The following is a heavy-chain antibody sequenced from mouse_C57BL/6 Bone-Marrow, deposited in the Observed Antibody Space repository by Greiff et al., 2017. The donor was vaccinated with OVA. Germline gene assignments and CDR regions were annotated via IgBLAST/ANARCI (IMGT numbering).Heavy chain of an antibody. Sequence: VQLQQSGAELVKPGASVKISCKASGYSFSSYWMNWVKQRPGKGLEWIGQIYPGDGDTNYNGKFRGKATLTADNSSSTAYMQLSSLTSEDSAVYFCAREEDYYGSSYDWGQGTTLTVSS. CDR3: AREEDYYGSSYD. CDR1: GYSFSSYW. D-gene: IGHD1-1*01. J-gene: IGHJ2*01. CDR2: IYPGDGDT. V-gene: IGHV1-80*01.